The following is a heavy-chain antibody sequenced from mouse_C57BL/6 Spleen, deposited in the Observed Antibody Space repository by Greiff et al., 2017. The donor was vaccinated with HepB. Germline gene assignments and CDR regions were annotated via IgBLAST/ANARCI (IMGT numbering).Heavy chain of an antibody. D-gene: IGHD2-2*01. CDR1: GYTFPSYW. J-gene: IGHJ3*01. Sequence: EVQLQQSGTVLARPGASVKMSCKTSGYTFPSYWMHWVKQRPGQGLEWIGAIYPGNSDTSYNQKFKGKAKLTADTSASTAYMELSSLTNEDSAVYYCTNYGYDAWFAYWGQGTLVTVSA. CDR3: TNYGYDAWFAY. V-gene: IGHV1-5*01. CDR2: IYPGNSDT.